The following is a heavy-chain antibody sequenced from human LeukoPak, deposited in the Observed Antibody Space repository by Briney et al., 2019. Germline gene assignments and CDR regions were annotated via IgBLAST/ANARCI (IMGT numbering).Heavy chain of an antibody. V-gene: IGHV1-46*01. CDR3: AREDSSNYFDY. Sequence: ASVKVSCKASGYTFTSYYMRWVRQAPGQGLEWMGIINPSGGSTSYAQKFQGRVTMTRDTSTSTVYMELSSLRSEDTAVYYYAREDSSNYFDYWGQGTLVTVSS. CDR1: GYTFTSYY. D-gene: IGHD6-13*01. CDR2: INPSGGST. J-gene: IGHJ4*02.